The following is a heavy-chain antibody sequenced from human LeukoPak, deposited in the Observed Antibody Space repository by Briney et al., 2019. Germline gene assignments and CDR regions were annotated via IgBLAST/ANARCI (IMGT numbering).Heavy chain of an antibody. J-gene: IGHJ4*02. D-gene: IGHD2-15*01. Sequence: SVKVSCKASGGTFSSYAISWVRQAPGQGLEWMGRIIPILGIANYAQKFQGRVTITADKSTSTAYMELSSLRSEDTAVYYCARVCSGGSFYPPPVVWGQGTLVTVSS. CDR1: GGTFSSYA. CDR2: IIPILGIA. V-gene: IGHV1-69*04. CDR3: ARVCSGGSFYPPPVV.